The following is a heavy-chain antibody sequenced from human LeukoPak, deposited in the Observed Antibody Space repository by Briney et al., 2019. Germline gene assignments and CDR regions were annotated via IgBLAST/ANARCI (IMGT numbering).Heavy chain of an antibody. D-gene: IGHD3-22*01. CDR2: INPSGGST. J-gene: IGHJ4*02. CDR3: ARVDSSGSHFDY. V-gene: IGHV1-46*01. Sequence: ASVKVSCKASGYTFTSYYMHWVRQAPGQGLEWMGIINPSGGSTSYAQKFQGRVTMTRDTSTSTAYMELRSLRSDDTAVYYCARVDSSGSHFDYWGQGTLVTVSS. CDR1: GYTFTSYY.